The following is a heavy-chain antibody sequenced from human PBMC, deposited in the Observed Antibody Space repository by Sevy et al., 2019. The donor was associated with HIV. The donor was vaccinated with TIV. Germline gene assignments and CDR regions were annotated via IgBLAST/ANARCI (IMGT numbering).Heavy chain of an antibody. J-gene: IGHJ6*02. CDR3: ARDTITYYYDSSGYYTSGYGMDV. V-gene: IGHV3-53*01. CDR2: IYSGANT. CDR1: GFNVSSNY. Sequence: GGSLRLSCAASGFNVSSNYMNWVRQAPGKGLEWVSVIYSGANTDYADSVKGRFTITGDTTKNTMYLKMNSLRAEDTAVYYCARDTITYYYDSSGYYTSGYGMDVWGQGTTVTVSS. D-gene: IGHD3-22*01.